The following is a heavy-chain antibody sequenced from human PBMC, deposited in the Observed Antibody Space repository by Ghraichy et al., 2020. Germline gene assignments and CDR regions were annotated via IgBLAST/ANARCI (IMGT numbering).Heavy chain of an antibody. V-gene: IGHV3-9*01. CDR1: GFTFDDYA. D-gene: IGHD3-3*01. J-gene: IGHJ4*02. CDR2: ISWNSGSI. CDR3: AKQTRSRYYDLLSGPLDY. Sequence: GGSLRLSCAASGFTFDDYAMHWVRQAPGKGLEWVTGISWNSGSIGYADSVKGRFTISRDNAKNSLYLQMNSLRAEDTALYYCAKQTRSRYYDLLSGPLDYWAQVTLLTASS.